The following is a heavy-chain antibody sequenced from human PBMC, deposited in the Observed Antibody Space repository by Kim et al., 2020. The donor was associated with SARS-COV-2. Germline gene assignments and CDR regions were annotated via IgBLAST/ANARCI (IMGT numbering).Heavy chain of an antibody. D-gene: IGHD2-15*01. Sequence: ASVKVSCKTSGYTFTNYRISWVRQAPGQGLEWMGWISAYDCNANYAQKVHGRVTMTTDTSTSTAYMELRSLRSDDTAVYYCARGYCSGGSCPPGGYWGQGTLVTVSS. J-gene: IGHJ4*02. CDR1: GYTFTNYR. CDR3: ARGYCSGGSCPPGGY. CDR2: ISAYDCNA. V-gene: IGHV1-18*04.